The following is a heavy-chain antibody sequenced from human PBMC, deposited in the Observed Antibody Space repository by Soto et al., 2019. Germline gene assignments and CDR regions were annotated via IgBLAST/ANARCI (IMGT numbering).Heavy chain of an antibody. V-gene: IGHV3-30*18. D-gene: IGHD3-16*01. Sequence: QVLLVESGGGVVQPGRSLRLSCAASGFTFSTYGMHWVRQAPGKGLEWVANISYDGRNKFYADSVKGRFTISRDNSKNTLYLEVNSLRAEDTAVYYCAKLLGNTGLGAFDYWGQGTLVSVSS. CDR1: GFTFSTYG. J-gene: IGHJ4*02. CDR2: ISYDGRNK. CDR3: AKLLGNTGLGAFDY.